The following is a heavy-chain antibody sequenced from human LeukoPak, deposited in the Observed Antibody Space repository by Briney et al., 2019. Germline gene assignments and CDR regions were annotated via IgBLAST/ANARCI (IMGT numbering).Heavy chain of an antibody. CDR1: GFTFDDYA. CDR2: ISWNSGSI. CDR3: AKACRSSPSLFDY. J-gene: IGHJ4*02. V-gene: IGHV3-9*03. Sequence: GGSLRLSCAASGFTFDDYAMHWVRQAPGKDLEWVSGISWNSGSIGYADSVKGRFTISRDNAKNSLYLQMNSLRAEDMALYYCAKACRSSPSLFDYWGQGTLVTVSS. D-gene: IGHD6-6*01.